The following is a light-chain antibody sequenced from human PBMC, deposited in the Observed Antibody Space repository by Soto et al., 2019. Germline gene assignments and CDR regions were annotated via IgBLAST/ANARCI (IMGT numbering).Light chain of an antibody. CDR2: KAS. V-gene: IGKV1-5*03. CDR1: QSISTW. Sequence: DIQITQSPTTLSASVGDRVTITCRASQSISTWLAWYQQKPGEAPKLLIYKASILESGVPSRFSGSGSGTEFTLTISSLQPDDFATYYCQQSYSTPRTFGQGTKVDIK. J-gene: IGKJ1*01. CDR3: QQSYSTPRT.